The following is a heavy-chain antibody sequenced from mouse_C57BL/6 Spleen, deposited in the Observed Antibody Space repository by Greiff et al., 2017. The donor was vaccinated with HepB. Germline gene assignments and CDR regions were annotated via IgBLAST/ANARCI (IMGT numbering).Heavy chain of an antibody. CDR3: ARACYYGSSSYYFDY. J-gene: IGHJ2*01. CDR2: INPSNGGT. V-gene: IGHV1-53*01. CDR1: GYTFTSYW. D-gene: IGHD1-1*01. Sequence: QVQLQQSGTELVKPGASVKLSCKASGYTFTSYWMHWVKQRPGQGLEWIGNINPSNGGTNYNEKFKSKATLTVDKSSSTAYMQLSSLTSEDSAVYYCARACYYGSSSYYFDYWGQGTTLTVSS.